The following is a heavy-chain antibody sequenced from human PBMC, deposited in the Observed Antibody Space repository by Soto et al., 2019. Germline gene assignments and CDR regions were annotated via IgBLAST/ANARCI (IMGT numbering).Heavy chain of an antibody. D-gene: IGHD6-19*01. Sequence: QVQLVQSGAEVKKPGSSVKVSCKASGGTFSSYAISWVRQAPGQGLEWMGGIIPIFGTANYAQKFQGRVRITADKSTSTAYMELSSLRSEDTAVYYCHGYSSGSDNYYYYGMDVWGQGTTVTVSS. J-gene: IGHJ6*02. V-gene: IGHV1-69*06. CDR3: HGYSSGSDNYYYYGMDV. CDR1: GGTFSSYA. CDR2: IIPIFGTA.